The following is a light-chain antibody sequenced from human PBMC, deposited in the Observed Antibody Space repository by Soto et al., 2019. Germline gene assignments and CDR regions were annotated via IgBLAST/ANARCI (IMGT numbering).Light chain of an antibody. CDR1: RSDVGGYNY. J-gene: IGLJ1*01. CDR3: SSYAGSNNSLYV. CDR2: EVS. Sequence: SQPRSESVSLSQAAALFRTGTRSDVGGYNYVSWYQQHPGKAPKLMIYEVSKRPSGVPDRFSGSKPGNTASLTVSGLQAEDEADYYCSSYAGSNNSLYVFGTGTKVTVL. V-gene: IGLV2-8*01.